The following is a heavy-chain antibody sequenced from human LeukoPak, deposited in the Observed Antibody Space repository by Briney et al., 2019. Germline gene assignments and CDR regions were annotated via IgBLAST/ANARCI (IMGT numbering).Heavy chain of an antibody. CDR2: IYSGGST. CDR3: AGRYCSSTSCYEFDY. D-gene: IGHD2-2*01. V-gene: IGHV3-53*01. J-gene: IGHJ4*02. CDR1: GFTVSSNY. Sequence: PGGSLRLSCAASGFTVSSNYMSWVRQAPGKGLEWVSVIYSGGSTYYADSVKGRFTISRDNSKNTLYLQMNSLRAEDTAVYYCAGRYCSSTSCYEFDYWGQGTLVTVSS.